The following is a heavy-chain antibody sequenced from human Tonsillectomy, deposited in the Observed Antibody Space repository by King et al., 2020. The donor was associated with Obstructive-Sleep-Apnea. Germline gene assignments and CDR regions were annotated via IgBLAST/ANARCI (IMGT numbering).Heavy chain of an antibody. D-gene: IGHD3-22*01. CDR3: ARGGDYDTSGYYNY. CDR1: GYSFSSYL. Sequence: QLVQSGAEVKNPGESLRISCKGSGYSFSSYLIGWVRQMPGKGLGWMGIIYPGDSESRYSPSFQGQVTISAAKSIRTAYLHWSSLKASDTAMYFCARGGDYDTSGYYNYWGQGTLVTVSS. J-gene: IGHJ4*02. CDR2: IYPGDSES. V-gene: IGHV5-51*01.